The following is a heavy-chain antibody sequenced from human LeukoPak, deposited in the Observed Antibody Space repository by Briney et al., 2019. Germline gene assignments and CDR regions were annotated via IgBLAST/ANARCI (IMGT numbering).Heavy chain of an antibody. Sequence: GASVKVSCKASGYTFTSYGISWVRQAPGQGLEWMGWISAYNGNTNYAQKLQGRVTMTTDTSTSTAYMELRSLRSDDTAVYYCARDRGDYYASGSIFDPWGQGTLVTVSS. CDR1: GYTFTSYG. V-gene: IGHV1-18*01. D-gene: IGHD3-10*01. J-gene: IGHJ5*02. CDR3: ARDRGDYYASGSIFDP. CDR2: ISAYNGNT.